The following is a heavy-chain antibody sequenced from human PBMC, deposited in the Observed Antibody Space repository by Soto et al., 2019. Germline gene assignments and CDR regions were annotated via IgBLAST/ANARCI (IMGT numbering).Heavy chain of an antibody. Sequence: GASVKVSCKASGCTFRNHVFNWVRQAPGQGLEWMGGIIPIIGTPNYAQKFQGRVTITADASTNTVYLEVSSLRSQDTAVYYCARDLEFRDGNISHLDYWGQGTLVTVSS. CDR3: ARDLEFRDGNISHLDY. V-gene: IGHV1-69*13. D-gene: IGHD3-10*01. CDR2: IIPIIGTP. CDR1: GCTFRNHV. J-gene: IGHJ4*02.